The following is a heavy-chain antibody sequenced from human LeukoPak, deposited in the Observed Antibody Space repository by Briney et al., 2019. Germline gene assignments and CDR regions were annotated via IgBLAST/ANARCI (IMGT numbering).Heavy chain of an antibody. Sequence: PSETLSLTCAVYGGSFSGYYWSWIRQPPGKGLEWIGEINHSGSTNYNPSLKSRVTISVDTSKNQFSLKLSSVTAADTAVYYCARGDNSSGWTYWGQGTLVTVSS. CDR3: ARGDNSSGWTY. J-gene: IGHJ4*02. CDR2: INHSGST. D-gene: IGHD6-19*01. CDR1: GGSFSGYY. V-gene: IGHV4-34*01.